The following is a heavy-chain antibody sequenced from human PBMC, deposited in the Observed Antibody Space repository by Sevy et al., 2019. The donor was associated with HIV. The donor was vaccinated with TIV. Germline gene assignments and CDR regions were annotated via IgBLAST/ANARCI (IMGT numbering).Heavy chain of an antibody. CDR1: GYTFTSYC. CDR2: ISAHNGDT. Sequence: ASVKVSCKTSGYTFTSYCITWVRQAPGQGLEWMGWISAHNGDTNYAQKLQGRVTMISETSTSTAYMVLRSLRSDDTAIYYCARAYCSGGSCYSLAYWGQGTLVTVSS. D-gene: IGHD2-15*01. V-gene: IGHV1-18*01. J-gene: IGHJ4*02. CDR3: ARAYCSGGSCYSLAY.